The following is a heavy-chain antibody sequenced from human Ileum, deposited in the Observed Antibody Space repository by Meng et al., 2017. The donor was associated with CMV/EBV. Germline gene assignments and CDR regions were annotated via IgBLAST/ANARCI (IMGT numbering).Heavy chain of an antibody. D-gene: IGHD5-24*01. CDR1: GFTFISAW. J-gene: IGHJ4*02. Sequence: GESLKISCAASGFTFISAWMAWVRQAPGKGLDWVVRIKSKIDDETTDYGVPVRGRFIISRDDTKNILYLQIHSLKTEDTAVYYCITEDNLNWGQGTRVTVYS. V-gene: IGHV3-15*01. CDR2: IKSKIDDETT. CDR3: ITEDNLN.